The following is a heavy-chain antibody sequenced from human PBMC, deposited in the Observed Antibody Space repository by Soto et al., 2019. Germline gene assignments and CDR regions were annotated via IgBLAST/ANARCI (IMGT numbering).Heavy chain of an antibody. CDR1: GGSISSYH. D-gene: IGHD4-17*01. V-gene: IGHV4-59*01. J-gene: IGHJ3*02. CDR3: ARVGDYGDYGRAFDI. Sequence: PSETLSLTCTVSGGSISSYHWSWIRQPPGKGLEWIGYIYYSGSTNYNPSLKSRVTISVDTPKNQFSLKLSSVTAADTAVYYCARVGDYGDYGRAFDIWGQGTMVTVSS. CDR2: IYYSGST.